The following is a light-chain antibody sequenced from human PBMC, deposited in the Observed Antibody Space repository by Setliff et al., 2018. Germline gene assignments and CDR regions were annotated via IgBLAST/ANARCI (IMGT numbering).Light chain of an antibody. V-gene: IGLV2-14*01. Sequence: QSVLTQPASVSGSPGQSITISCTGTSSDVGGYNFVSWYQQHPGKAPKVMIYEVTNRPSGVSNRFSGSKSSNTASLTISGLQAEDEADYYCSSYTSSSSDVFGTGTKVTVL. CDR3: SSYTSSSSDV. CDR2: EVT. CDR1: SSDVGGYNF. J-gene: IGLJ1*01.